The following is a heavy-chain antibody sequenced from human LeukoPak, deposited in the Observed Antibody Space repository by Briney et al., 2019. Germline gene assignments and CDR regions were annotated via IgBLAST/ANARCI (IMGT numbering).Heavy chain of an antibody. CDR3: ANYSSWYGYNWFDP. CDR1: GFTFSSYG. V-gene: IGHV3-23*01. Sequence: GGSLRLSCAASGFTFSSYGMSWVRQAPGKGLEWVSAITGSGDSTYYADSVKGRFTISRDNSKNTLYLQMNSLRAEDTAVYYCANYSSWYGYNWFDPWGQGTLVTVSS. D-gene: IGHD6-13*01. CDR2: ITGSGDST. J-gene: IGHJ5*02.